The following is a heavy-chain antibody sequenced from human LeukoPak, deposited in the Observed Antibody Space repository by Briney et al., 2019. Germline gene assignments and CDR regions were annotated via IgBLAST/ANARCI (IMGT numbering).Heavy chain of an antibody. D-gene: IGHD3-3*01. J-gene: IGHJ3*02. V-gene: IGHV3-21*01. CDR1: GFTFSSYR. CDR3: ARDPSSWRGFGVASIGDAFDI. CDR2: ISSSSSNI. Sequence: PGGSLRLSCAASGFTFSSYRMNWVRQAPGKGLEWVSSISSSSSNIYYADSVKGRFTISRDNAKNSLYLQMNSLRAEDTAVYYCARDPSSWRGFGVASIGDAFDIWGQGTMVTVSS.